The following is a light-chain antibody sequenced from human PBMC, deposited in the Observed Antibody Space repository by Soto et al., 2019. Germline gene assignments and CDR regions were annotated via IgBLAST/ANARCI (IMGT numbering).Light chain of an antibody. CDR2: DAS. CDR3: QQYGSSPLT. CDR1: QTVSSY. V-gene: IGKV3-20*01. J-gene: IGKJ4*01. Sequence: EIVLTQSPATLSLSPGERATLSCRASQTVSSYLLWYQQKPGQAPRLLIYDASNRATGVPARFSGSGSGTDFTLTISRLEPEDFAVYYCQQYGSSPLTFGGGTKVDI.